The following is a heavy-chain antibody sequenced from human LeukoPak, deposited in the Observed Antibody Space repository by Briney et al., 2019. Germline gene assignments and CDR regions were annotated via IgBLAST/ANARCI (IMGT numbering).Heavy chain of an antibody. CDR2: ISSSGSTI. J-gene: IGHJ2*01. V-gene: IGHV3-48*04. CDR1: GFTFSSYG. CDR3: AEYYHASSGYPKTQKWYLDL. D-gene: IGHD3-22*01. Sequence: GRSLRLSCTASGFTFSSYGIHWVRQAPGKGLEWVSYISSSGSTIYYADSVKGRFTISRDNAKNSLYLQMNSLRAEDTAFYYCAEYYHASSGYPKTQKWYLDLWGRGPLVTVSS.